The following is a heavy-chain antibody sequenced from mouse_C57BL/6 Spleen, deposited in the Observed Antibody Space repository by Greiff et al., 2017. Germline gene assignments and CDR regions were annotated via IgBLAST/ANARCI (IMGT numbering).Heavy chain of an antibody. V-gene: IGHV5-4*03. CDR1: GFTFSSYA. CDR2: ISDGGSYT. CDR3: ARGPEDWYFDV. Sequence: EVKLMESGGGLVKPGGSLKLSCAASGFTFSSYAMSWVRQTPEKRLAWVATISDGGSYTYYPDNVKGRFTISRDNAKNNLYLQMSHLKSEDTAMYYCARGPEDWYFDVWGTGTTVTVSS. J-gene: IGHJ1*03.